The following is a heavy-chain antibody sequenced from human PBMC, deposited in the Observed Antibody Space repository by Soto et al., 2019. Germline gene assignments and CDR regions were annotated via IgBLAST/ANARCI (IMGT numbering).Heavy chain of an antibody. CDR2: IRSKANSYAT. D-gene: IGHD2-21*01. CDR3: TRCRPGCVGDWFDS. CDR1: GFTFSGSA. V-gene: IGHV3-73*01. J-gene: IGHJ5*01. Sequence: GGSLRLSCAASGFTFSGSAMHWVRQASGKGLEWVGRIRSKANSYATAYAASVKGRFTISRDDSKNTAYLQMNSLKTEDTAVYGCTRCRPGCVGDWFDSWGQGTLVTVSS.